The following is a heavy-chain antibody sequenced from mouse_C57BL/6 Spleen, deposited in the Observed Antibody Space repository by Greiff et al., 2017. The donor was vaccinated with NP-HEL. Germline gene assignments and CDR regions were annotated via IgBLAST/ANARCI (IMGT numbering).Heavy chain of an antibody. D-gene: IGHD1-1*01. CDR2: IDPETGGT. CDR1: GYTFTDYE. J-gene: IGHJ4*01. V-gene: IGHV1-15*01. CDR3: TRGGSSYSYAMDY. Sequence: QVQLQQSGAELVRPGASVTLSCKASGYTFTDYEMHWVKQTPVHGLEWIGAIDPETGGTAYNQKFKGKAILTADKSSSTAYMELRSLTSEDSAVYYCTRGGSSYSYAMDYWGQGTSVTVSS.